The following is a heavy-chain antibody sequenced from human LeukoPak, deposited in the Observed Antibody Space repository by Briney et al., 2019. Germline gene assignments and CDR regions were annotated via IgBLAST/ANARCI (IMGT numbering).Heavy chain of an antibody. Sequence: GGSLRLSCAASGFSFSDYHMNWVRQAPGKGLEWVSYISPRGDTIHFADAVKGRFTISRDHAKNSLFLQMSSLRAEDTAVYYCARDLRSYFDYWGQGTLVTVSS. CDR3: ARDLRSYFDY. CDR2: ISPRGDTI. J-gene: IGHJ4*02. V-gene: IGHV3-11*04. CDR1: GFSFSDYH.